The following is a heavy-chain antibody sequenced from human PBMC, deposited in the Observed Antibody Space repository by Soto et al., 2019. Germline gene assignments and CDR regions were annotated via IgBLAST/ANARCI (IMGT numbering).Heavy chain of an antibody. CDR2: VYYRGTT. D-gene: IGHD5-12*01. V-gene: IGHV4-59*01. CDR1: CASMSPYY. CDR3: ARVGDGYNWDFDY. Sequence: PSGSLSLTSSVSCASMSPYYWTGVRQPPGKGLEWIANVYYRGTTNYNSSLKSRVTISVATSKNQFSLTMTSVSAADTAIYYCARVGDGYNWDFDYWGQGTLVTVSS. J-gene: IGHJ4*02.